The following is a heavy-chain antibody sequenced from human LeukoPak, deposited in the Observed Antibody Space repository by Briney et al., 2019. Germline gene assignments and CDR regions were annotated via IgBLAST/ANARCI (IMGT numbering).Heavy chain of an antibody. CDR1: GYTFTGYF. D-gene: IGHD5-24*01. CDR3: ARELREEMVPELETDAFDI. Sequence: ASVKVSCKASGYTFTGYFMHWVRQAPGQGLEWMGWISANNGDTNYAQKFQGRVTMTTDTSTSTIYMELRSLRSDDTAVYYCARELREEMVPELETDAFDIWGQGTLVTVSS. CDR2: ISANNGDT. V-gene: IGHV1-18*04. J-gene: IGHJ3*02.